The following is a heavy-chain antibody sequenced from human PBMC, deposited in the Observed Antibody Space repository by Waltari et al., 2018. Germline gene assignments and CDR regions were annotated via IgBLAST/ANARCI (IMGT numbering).Heavy chain of an antibody. D-gene: IGHD3-16*02. J-gene: IGHJ4*02. CDR2: IKTQSDGGGAT. V-gene: IGHV3-15*01. CDR3: TTDQGDSYTFYSFDY. Sequence: EVQLVESGGGLVNPGGSLRLSCAASGFTFRQEGRDWVRQAPGKGLEWIARIKTQSDGGGATYYAAPVTGRFTVSRDDSKNMLYLQMSSLKTEDTAMYYCTTDQGDSYTFYSFDYWGQGTLVTVSS. CDR1: GFTFRQEG.